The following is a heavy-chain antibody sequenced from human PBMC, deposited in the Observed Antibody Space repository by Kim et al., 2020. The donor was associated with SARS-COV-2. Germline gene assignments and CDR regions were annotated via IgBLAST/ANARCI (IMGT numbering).Heavy chain of an antibody. CDR1: GGSVSSGSYY. Sequence: SETLSLTCTVSGGSVSSGSYYWSWIRQPPGKGLEWIGYIYYSGSTNYNPSLKSRVTMSVDTSKNQFSLKLSSVTAADTAVYYCARMIGVAALGYFDYWGQGILVTVSS. CDR3: ARMIGVAALGYFDY. CDR2: IYYSGST. D-gene: IGHD2-21*01. V-gene: IGHV4-61*01. J-gene: IGHJ4*02.